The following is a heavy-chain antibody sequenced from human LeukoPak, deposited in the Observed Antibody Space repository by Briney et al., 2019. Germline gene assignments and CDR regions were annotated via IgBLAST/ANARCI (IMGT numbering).Heavy chain of an antibody. Sequence: GGSLRLSCAASGFTFSSYAMSGVRQAPGKGLEWVSAISGSGGTTYYADSVKGRFTISRDNSKNTLYLQMNSLRAEDTAVYYCAKKKNWGLYAFDIWGQGTMVTVSS. V-gene: IGHV3-23*01. D-gene: IGHD7-27*01. J-gene: IGHJ3*02. CDR3: AKKKNWGLYAFDI. CDR2: ISGSGGTT. CDR1: GFTFSSYA.